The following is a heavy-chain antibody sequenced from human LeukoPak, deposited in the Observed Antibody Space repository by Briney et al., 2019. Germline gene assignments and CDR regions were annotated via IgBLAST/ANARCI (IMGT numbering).Heavy chain of an antibody. CDR3: ARGLGYIGDTDYGDSTDY. CDR1: GGTFSSYA. Sequence: SVKVSCKASGGTFSSYAISWVRQAPGQGLEWMGGIIPIFGTANYAQKFQGRVTITTDESTSTAYMELSSLRSEDTAVYYCARGLGYIGDTDYGDSTDYWGQGTLVTVSS. J-gene: IGHJ4*02. CDR2: IIPIFGTA. V-gene: IGHV1-69*05. D-gene: IGHD4-17*01.